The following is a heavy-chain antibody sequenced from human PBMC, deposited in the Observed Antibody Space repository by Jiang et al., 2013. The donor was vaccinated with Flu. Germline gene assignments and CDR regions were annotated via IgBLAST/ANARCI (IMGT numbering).Heavy chain of an antibody. CDR2: IYWDDDA. Sequence: KPTQTLTLTCYLLVGSLFSVNGVGVGWIRQPPGRALEWLAFIYWDDDARYSPSLKSRLTITKDTSKNQVLLTMTNMDPVDTATYFCAHAFPLGSTYYYDYWGQGSLVTVSS. J-gene: IGHJ4*02. CDR3: AHAFPLGSTYYYDY. CDR1: GSLFSVNGVG. D-gene: IGHD1-26*01. V-gene: IGHV2-5*02.